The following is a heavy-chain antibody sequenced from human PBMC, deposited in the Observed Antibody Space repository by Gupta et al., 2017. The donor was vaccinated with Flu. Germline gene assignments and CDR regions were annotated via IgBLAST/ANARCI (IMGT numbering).Heavy chain of an antibody. Sequence: WMHWVRQAPGKGLVWVSRINSDGSSTSYADSVKGRFTISRDNAKNTLYLQMNSLRAEDTAVYYCARVRYCSSTSCFGWFDPWGQGTLVTVS. CDR1: W. V-gene: IGHV3-74*01. J-gene: IGHJ5*02. CDR3: ARVRYCSSTSCFGWFDP. CDR2: INSDGSST. D-gene: IGHD2-2*01.